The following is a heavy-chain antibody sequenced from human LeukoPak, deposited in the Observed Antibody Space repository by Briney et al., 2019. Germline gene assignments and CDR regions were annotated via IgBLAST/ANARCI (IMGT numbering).Heavy chain of an antibody. CDR2: INPDSGGV. CDR1: GYTFTYYH. D-gene: IGHD4-17*01. J-gene: IGHJ4*02. Sequence: ASVTVSFTAAGYTFTYYHMHRVRQAPGQGLEWMGWINPDSGGVKYAQGFQGRVTVTRDTSISTAYMELSRLGSDDTGVYYCATLSRTMTPVTTVGQRGPGNLLTVSS. V-gene: IGHV1-2*02. CDR3: ATLSRTMTPVTTVGQ.